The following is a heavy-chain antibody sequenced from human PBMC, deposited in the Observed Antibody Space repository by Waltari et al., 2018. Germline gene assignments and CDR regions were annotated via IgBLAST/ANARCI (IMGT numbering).Heavy chain of an antibody. CDR3: LYYYDSSGYLYVY. D-gene: IGHD3-22*01. CDR1: GYTFTGYY. J-gene: IGHJ4*02. Sequence: QVQLVQSGAEVKKPGASVKVSCKASGYTFTGYYMHWVRQAPGQGLEWMGRINPNSGGTNYAQKFQGRVTMTRDTSISTAYMELSRLRSDDTAVYYCLYYYDSSGYLYVYWGQGTLVTVSS. V-gene: IGHV1-2*06. CDR2: INPNSGGT.